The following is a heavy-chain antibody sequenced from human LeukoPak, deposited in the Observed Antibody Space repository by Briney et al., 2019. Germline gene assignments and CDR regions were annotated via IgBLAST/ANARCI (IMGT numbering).Heavy chain of an antibody. CDR2: IIPTFGTA. J-gene: IGHJ4*02. D-gene: IGHD2-2*01. CDR3: ARKRYCSSTSCYNYFDY. V-gene: IGHV1-69*13. CDR1: GGTFSSYA. Sequence: SVKVSCKASGGTFSSYAISWVRQAPGQGLEWMGGIIPTFGTANYAQKFQGRVTITADESTSTAYMELSSLRSEDTAVYYCARKRYCSSTSCYNYFDYWGQGTLVTVSS.